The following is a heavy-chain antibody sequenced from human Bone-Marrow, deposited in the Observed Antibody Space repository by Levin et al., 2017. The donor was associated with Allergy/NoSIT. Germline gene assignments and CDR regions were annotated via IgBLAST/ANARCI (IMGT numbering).Heavy chain of an antibody. Sequence: GGSLRLSCVASGFPFSNYGMHWVRQAPGKGLEWVALISYDGSKTHYADSVKGRFTVSRDDSKNTVYLQINTLRDEDTAIYYCARDREPTRLDYWGQGTLVTVSS. D-gene: IGHD1-26*01. CDR2: ISYDGSKT. CDR3: ARDREPTRLDY. V-gene: IGHV3-33*01. CDR1: GFPFSNYG. J-gene: IGHJ4*02.